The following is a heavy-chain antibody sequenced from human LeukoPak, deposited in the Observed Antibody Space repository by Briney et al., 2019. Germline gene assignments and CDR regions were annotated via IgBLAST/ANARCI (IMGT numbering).Heavy chain of an antibody. CDR3: AKESPSYYDSSGYYPYYFDY. Sequence: GGSLRLSCAASGFTFTTYAMSWVRQAPAKGLEWVSSISGGGGSTYYADSVKGRFTISRDNSKNTLYLQINSLRAEDTAVYYCAKESPSYYDSSGYYPYYFDYWGQGTLVTVSS. V-gene: IGHV3-23*01. J-gene: IGHJ4*02. D-gene: IGHD3-22*01. CDR2: ISGGGGST. CDR1: GFTFTTYA.